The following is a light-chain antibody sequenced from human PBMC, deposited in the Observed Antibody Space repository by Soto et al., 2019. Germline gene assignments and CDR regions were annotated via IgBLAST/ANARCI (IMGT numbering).Light chain of an antibody. CDR1: QSVSSSY. J-gene: IGKJ3*01. Sequence: EIVLTQSPGTLSLSPGERATLSCRASQSVSSSYLAWYQQKPGQAPRLLIYGASSRATGIPDRFSGSGSEKDFTLTISRLEPEDFAGYYCQQYGSSPLFTFGPRTKVDIK. CDR2: GAS. CDR3: QQYGSSPLFT. V-gene: IGKV3-20*01.